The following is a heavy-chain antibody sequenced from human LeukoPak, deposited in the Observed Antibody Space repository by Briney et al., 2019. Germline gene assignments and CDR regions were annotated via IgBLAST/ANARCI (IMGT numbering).Heavy chain of an antibody. CDR2: INPSGGST. V-gene: IGHV1-46*01. CDR1: GYTFTSYS. D-gene: IGHD3-16*01. J-gene: IGHJ6*02. CDR3: ARWLHGAYGMDV. Sequence: ASVKVSCKASGYTFTSYSMHWVRQAPGQGLEWMGIINPSGGSTSYAQKFQGRVTMTRDTSTSTAYMELSSLRSEDTAVYYCARWLHGAYGMDVWGQGTTVTVSS.